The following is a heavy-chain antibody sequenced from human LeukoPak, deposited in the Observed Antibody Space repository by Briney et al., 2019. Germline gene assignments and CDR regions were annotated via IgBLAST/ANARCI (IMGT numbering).Heavy chain of an antibody. CDR2: INTDGSTT. J-gene: IGHJ4*02. Sequence: GGSLRLSCAASGFTFSSYWMHWVRQAPGKGLVWVSRINTDGSTTSYADSVKGRFTISRDNAKNTLYLQMNSLRAEDTAVYYCARLVAAAGFDYWGQGTLVTVPS. D-gene: IGHD6-13*01. CDR3: ARLVAAAGFDY. CDR1: GFTFSSYW. V-gene: IGHV3-74*01.